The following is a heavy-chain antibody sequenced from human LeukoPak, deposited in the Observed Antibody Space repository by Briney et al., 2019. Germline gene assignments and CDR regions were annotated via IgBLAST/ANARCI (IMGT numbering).Heavy chain of an antibody. CDR1: GFTVSSNY. CDR3: ARDLVGYGGNSPGD. Sequence: GGSLRLSCAASGFTVSSNYMSWVRQAPGKGLEWVSVIYSGGSTYYADSVKGRFAISRDNSKNTLYLQMNSLRAEDTAVYYCARDLVGYGGNSPGDWGQGTLVTVSS. V-gene: IGHV3-66*01. CDR2: IYSGGST. D-gene: IGHD4-23*01. J-gene: IGHJ4*02.